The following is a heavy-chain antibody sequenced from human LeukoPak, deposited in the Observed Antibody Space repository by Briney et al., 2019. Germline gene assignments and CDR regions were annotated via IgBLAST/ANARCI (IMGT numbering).Heavy chain of an antibody. Sequence: GGSLRLSCAAPGLTLSAYAVTWVRQAPGKGLQWVSYISDGGGTTYYADSVKGRFTISRDNARNSLYLQLTSLRAEDTAIYCCSRDRASDGLYVWGQGTTVTVS. CDR2: ISDGGGTT. J-gene: IGHJ6*01. CDR3: SRDRASDGLYV. V-gene: IGHV3-48*03. CDR1: GLTLSAYA.